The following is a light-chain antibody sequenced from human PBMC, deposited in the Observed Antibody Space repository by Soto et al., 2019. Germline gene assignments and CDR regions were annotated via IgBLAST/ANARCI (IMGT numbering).Light chain of an antibody. Sequence: QSALTQPASVSGSPEQSVTISCTGTSSDIGGYNHVSWYQQHPGKAPKVMIYDVSNRPSGISNRFSGSKSGNTASLTISGLQAEDEADYFCCSFTVSGTYVFGTGTKLTVL. J-gene: IGLJ1*01. CDR2: DVS. V-gene: IGLV2-14*03. CDR1: SSDIGGYNH. CDR3: CSFTVSGTYV.